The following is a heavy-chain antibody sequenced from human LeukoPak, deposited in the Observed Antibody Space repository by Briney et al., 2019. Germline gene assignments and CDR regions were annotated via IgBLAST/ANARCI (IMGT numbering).Heavy chain of an antibody. CDR2: INHSGST. Sequence: SETLSLTCAVYGGSFSGYYWSWIRQPPGKGLEWIGEINHSGSTNYNPSLKSRVTISVDTSKNQFSLKLSSVTAADTAVYYCARDLASSGCYDYWGQGTLVTVSS. CDR1: GGSFSGYY. J-gene: IGHJ4*02. D-gene: IGHD6-19*01. V-gene: IGHV4-34*01. CDR3: ARDLASSGCYDY.